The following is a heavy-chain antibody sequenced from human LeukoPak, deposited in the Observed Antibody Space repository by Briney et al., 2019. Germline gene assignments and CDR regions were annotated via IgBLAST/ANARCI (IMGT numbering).Heavy chain of an antibody. Sequence: KPSETLSLTCAVYGGSFSGYYWSWIRQPPGKGLEWIGEINHSGSTNYNPSLKSRVTISVDTSKNQFSLKLSSVTAADTAVYYCARVKQQWLVRGWFDPWGQGTLVTVSS. D-gene: IGHD6-19*01. V-gene: IGHV4-34*01. CDR3: ARVKQQWLVRGWFDP. J-gene: IGHJ5*02. CDR2: INHSGST. CDR1: GGSFSGYY.